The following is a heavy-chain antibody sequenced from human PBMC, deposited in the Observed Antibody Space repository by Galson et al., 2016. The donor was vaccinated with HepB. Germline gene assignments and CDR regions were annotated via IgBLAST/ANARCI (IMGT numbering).Heavy chain of an antibody. CDR2: IYPGDFDI. J-gene: IGHJ4*02. CDR1: GYSFTSYW. CDR3: ASRVTGSGSDYGTFDS. V-gene: IGHV5-51*01. Sequence: QSGAEVKKPGESLKISCKGSGYSFTSYWIGWVRQLPGKGLEWMGIIYPGDFDIRYSPSFQGQVTISADQSVSTAYLQWSSLNASDTAMYYCASRVTGSGSDYGTFDSWGQGTLVTVSS. D-gene: IGHD3-10*01.